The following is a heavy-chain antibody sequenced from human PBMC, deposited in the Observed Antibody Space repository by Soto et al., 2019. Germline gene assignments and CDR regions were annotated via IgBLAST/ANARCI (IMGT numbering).Heavy chain of an antibody. V-gene: IGHV4-59*08. D-gene: IGHD3-10*01. CDR3: ARHRNVWFGADAFDI. Sequence: QVQLQESGPGLVKPSETLSLTCTVSGGSISSYYWSWIRQPPGKGLEWIGYIYYSGSTNYNPSLKSRVTISVDTSKNQFSLKLSSVTAADTAAYYCARHRNVWFGADAFDIWGQGTMVIVSS. CDR2: IYYSGST. J-gene: IGHJ3*02. CDR1: GGSISSYY.